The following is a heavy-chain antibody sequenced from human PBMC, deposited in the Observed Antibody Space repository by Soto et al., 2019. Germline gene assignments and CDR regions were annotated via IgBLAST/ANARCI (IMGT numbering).Heavy chain of an antibody. CDR1: GFTFSSYA. Sequence: QVQLVESGGGVVQPGRSLRLSCAASGFTFSSYAMHWVRQAPGKGLEWVAVISYDGSNKYYADSVKGRFTISRDNSKNTXXLQMNSLRAEDTAVYYCAREGGVIDGDYVPPHFDYWGQGTLVTVSS. CDR3: AREGGVIDGDYVPPHFDY. D-gene: IGHD4-17*01. V-gene: IGHV3-30-3*01. CDR2: ISYDGSNK. J-gene: IGHJ4*02.